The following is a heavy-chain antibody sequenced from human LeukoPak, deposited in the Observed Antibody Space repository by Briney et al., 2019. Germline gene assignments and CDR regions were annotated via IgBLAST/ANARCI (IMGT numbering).Heavy chain of an antibody. CDR3: ARDRHGSGSYYTDY. J-gene: IGHJ4*02. Sequence: ASVKVSCKVSGYTLTDLSMHWVRQAPGKGLEWMGGFDPEDGETIFSQKFQGRVTITADESTSTAYMELSSLRSEDTAVYYCARDRHGSGSYYTDYWGQGTLVTVSS. CDR2: FDPEDGET. D-gene: IGHD3-10*01. CDR1: GYTLTDLS. V-gene: IGHV1-24*01.